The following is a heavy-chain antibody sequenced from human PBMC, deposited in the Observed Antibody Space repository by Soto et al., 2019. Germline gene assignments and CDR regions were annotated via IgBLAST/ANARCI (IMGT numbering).Heavy chain of an antibody. V-gene: IGHV4-31*02. D-gene: IGHD2-2*01. CDR1: GGSISSGGYY. Sequence: LCGGSISSGGYYWRWIRQHPGKGLEWIGYIYYSGSTYYNPSLKSRVTISVDTSKNQFSLKLSSVTAADTAVYYCAVVVPARFDYWGQGTLVTVSS. J-gene: IGHJ4*02. CDR3: AVVVPARFDY. CDR2: IYYSGST.